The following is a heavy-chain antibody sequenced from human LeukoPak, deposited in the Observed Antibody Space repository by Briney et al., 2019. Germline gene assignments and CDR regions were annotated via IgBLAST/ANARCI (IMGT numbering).Heavy chain of an antibody. D-gene: IGHD6-19*01. Sequence: SETLSLTCTVSGVSISTYYWSWIRQPPGKGLEWIGYIYYSGNIYYSGNTNYNPSLKSRVTISIDTSKNQSSLKLSSVTAADTAVYYCARAGGGWSFDYWGQGTLVTVSS. J-gene: IGHJ4*02. CDR1: GVSISTYY. V-gene: IGHV4-59*01. CDR3: ARAGGGWSFDY. CDR2: IYYSGNIYYSGNT.